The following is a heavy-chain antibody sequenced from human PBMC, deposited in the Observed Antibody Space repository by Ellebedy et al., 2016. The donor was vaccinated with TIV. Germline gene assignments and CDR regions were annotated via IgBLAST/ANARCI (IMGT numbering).Heavy chain of an antibody. CDR1: GFIFKNFL. CDR2: ISTDGSTT. D-gene: IGHD2-15*01. V-gene: IGHV3-74*01. CDR3: ASGYCSGGSCSPFDY. Sequence: GESLKISCGASGFIFKNFLMYWVRQAPGKGPEWVSRISTDGSTTNYADSVKGRFSVSRDNAKNMLYLQMNSLRVEDTAVYYCASGYCSGGSCSPFDYWGQGTLVTVSS. J-gene: IGHJ4*02.